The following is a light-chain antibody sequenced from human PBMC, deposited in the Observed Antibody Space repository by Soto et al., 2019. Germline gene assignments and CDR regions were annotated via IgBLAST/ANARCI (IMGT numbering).Light chain of an antibody. CDR2: GNS. Sequence: QSVLTQPPSVSGAPGQRVTISCTGSRSNIGAGYDVHWYQQLPGTAPKLLIYGNSNRPSGVPDRFSGSKSGTSASLAITGLQAEDEADYYCQSYDSSLSGSGVFGGGTKLPS. CDR1: RSNIGAGYD. V-gene: IGLV1-40*01. CDR3: QSYDSSLSGSGV. J-gene: IGLJ2*01.